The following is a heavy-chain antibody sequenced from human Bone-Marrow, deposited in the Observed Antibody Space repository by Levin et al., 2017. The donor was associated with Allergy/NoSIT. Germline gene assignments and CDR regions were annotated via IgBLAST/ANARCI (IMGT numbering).Heavy chain of an antibody. V-gene: IGHV4-31*03. D-gene: IGHD5-24*01. Sequence: NPSETLSLTCTVSGGSFSGGGYHWSWIRQHPEKGLEWIGYISYRGTTYYNPSLKSRVTMSVDTSKTQFSLNLSSVTAADTAVYFCAREDGYVFACWGQGTPVTVSS. CDR1: GGSFSGGGYH. CDR2: ISYRGTT. CDR3: AREDGYVFAC. J-gene: IGHJ4*02.